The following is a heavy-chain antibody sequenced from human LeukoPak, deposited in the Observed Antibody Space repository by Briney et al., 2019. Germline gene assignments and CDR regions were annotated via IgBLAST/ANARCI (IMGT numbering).Heavy chain of an antibody. J-gene: IGHJ5*01. Sequence: GGSLRLSCAASGFTFSSYWMNWVRQAPGKGLEWVANIKQDGSEKYYVDSVKGRFTISRDNAKNSLYLQMYSLRAEETAVYYCARGFELITLGGASGKLNWFDSWGQGTLVTVSS. V-gene: IGHV3-7*05. CDR3: ARGFELITLGGASGKLNWFDS. CDR1: GFTFSSYW. CDR2: IKQDGSEK. D-gene: IGHD3-16*01.